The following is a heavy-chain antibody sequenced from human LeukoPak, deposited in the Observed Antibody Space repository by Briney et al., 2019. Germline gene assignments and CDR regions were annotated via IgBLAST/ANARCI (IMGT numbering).Heavy chain of an antibody. Sequence: GGSLRLSCAASGFTFSSYAMSWVRQAPGKGLEWVSAISGSGGSTYYADSVKGRFTISRDNSKNTLYLQMNSLRAEDTAVYYCARELIYREPIAAEIMYWGQGTLVTVSS. CDR2: ISGSGGST. J-gene: IGHJ4*02. V-gene: IGHV3-23*01. CDR3: ARELIYREPIAAEIMY. D-gene: IGHD6-13*01. CDR1: GFTFSSYA.